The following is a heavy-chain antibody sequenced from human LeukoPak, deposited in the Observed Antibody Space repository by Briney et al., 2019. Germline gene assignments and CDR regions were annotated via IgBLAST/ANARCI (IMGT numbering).Heavy chain of an antibody. V-gene: IGHV3-74*01. Sequence: EGFLRLSCAAAGFTFSTSWMHLVRQTPFPVPLLVSRISKDGSATNYAGSVKGRFTISRDNAKNTLDLQMNSLRVDDTALYYCVRELGAPGYFQHWGQGILVTVSS. CDR2: ISKDGSAT. J-gene: IGHJ1*01. D-gene: IGHD7-27*01. CDR1: GFTFSTSW. CDR3: VRELGAPGYFQH.